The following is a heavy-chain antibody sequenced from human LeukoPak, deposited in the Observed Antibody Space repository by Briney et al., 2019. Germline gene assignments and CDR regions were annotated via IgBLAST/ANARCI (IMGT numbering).Heavy chain of an antibody. V-gene: IGHV1-18*01. Sequence: ASVKVSCKASGYTFTSYGISWVRQAPGQGLEWMGWISAYNGNTNYAQKLQGRVTMTTDTSTSTAYMELRSLRSDDTAVYYCARGYYGSGDDLNWFDPWGQGTLVTVSS. CDR1: GYTFTSYG. CDR2: ISAYNGNT. J-gene: IGHJ5*02. D-gene: IGHD3-10*01. CDR3: ARGYYGSGDDLNWFDP.